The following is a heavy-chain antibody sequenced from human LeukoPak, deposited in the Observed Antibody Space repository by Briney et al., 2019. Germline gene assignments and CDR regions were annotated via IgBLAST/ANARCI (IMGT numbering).Heavy chain of an antibody. V-gene: IGHV4-59*02. Sequence: PSETLSLTCTVSGGSVSPYYWTWIRQTPGKRLDWIGYIYYNGLTSYNPSLRSRVSLSVDTAKNQLSLKLTSMTAADTAVYYCTREVSTVTFDYWGHGTLVTVSS. J-gene: IGHJ4*01. CDR1: GGSVSPYY. D-gene: IGHD4-17*01. CDR2: IYYNGLT. CDR3: TREVSTVTFDY.